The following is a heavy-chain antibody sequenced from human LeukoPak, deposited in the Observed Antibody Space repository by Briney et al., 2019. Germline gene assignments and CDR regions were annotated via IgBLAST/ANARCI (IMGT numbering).Heavy chain of an antibody. CDR2: ISSSSSYI. Sequence: GGSLRLTCAASGFTFSSYAMNWVRQAPGKGLEWVSSISSSSSYIYYADSVKGRFTISRDNAKNSLYLQMNSLRAEDTAVYYCARDRRGYGYSPFDYWGQGTLVTVSS. J-gene: IGHJ4*02. D-gene: IGHD5-18*01. V-gene: IGHV3-21*01. CDR3: ARDRRGYGYSPFDY. CDR1: GFTFSSYA.